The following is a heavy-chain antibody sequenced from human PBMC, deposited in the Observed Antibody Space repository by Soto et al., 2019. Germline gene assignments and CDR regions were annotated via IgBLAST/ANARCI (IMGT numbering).Heavy chain of an antibody. CDR1: GGSITGGAISRTTYY. CDR2: IYYSGRT. J-gene: IGHJ6*02. CDR3: ARLPGYCISSSCHGHYAMDV. D-gene: IGHD2-2*01. Sequence: PSETLSLTCTVSGGSITGGAISRTTYYWGWIRQPPGKGLEWSGSIYYSGRTYYNPSLKSRVTVSVDTSKNQLSLKVTSVTAADTAVYYCARLPGYCISSSCHGHYAMDVWGQGTTVTVSS. V-gene: IGHV4-39*01.